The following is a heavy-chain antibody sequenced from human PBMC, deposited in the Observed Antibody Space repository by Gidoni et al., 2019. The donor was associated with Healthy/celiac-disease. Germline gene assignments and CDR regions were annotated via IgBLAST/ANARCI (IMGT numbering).Heavy chain of an antibody. CDR3: ARDSVRYGDYGP. Sequence: QVQLVPSGAEGKKPRASVKVYCKASGYTFTSYGISWVRQAPGQGLEWMGWISAYNGNTNYAQKLQGRVTMTTDTSTSTAYMELRSLRSDDTAVYYCARDSVRYGDYGPWGQGTLVTVSS. CDR2: ISAYNGNT. CDR1: GYTFTSYG. V-gene: IGHV1-18*01. D-gene: IGHD4-17*01. J-gene: IGHJ4*02.